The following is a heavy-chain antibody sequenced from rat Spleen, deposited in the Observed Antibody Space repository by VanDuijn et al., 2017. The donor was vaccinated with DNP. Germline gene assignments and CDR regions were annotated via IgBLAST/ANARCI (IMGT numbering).Heavy chain of an antibody. D-gene: IGHD4-3*01. J-gene: IGHJ2*01. CDR3: VRWNSGHFDY. V-gene: IGHV5-22*01. CDR1: GFTFSDYY. CDR2: IRYDGGST. Sequence: EVQLVESGGGLVQPGRSLKLSCAASGFTFSDYYMAWVRQAPTKGVEWVAYIRYDGGSTYYGYSVKGRFAISRDNAKSTLYLQMNSLRSEDMATYYCVRWNSGHFDYWGQGVMVTVSS.